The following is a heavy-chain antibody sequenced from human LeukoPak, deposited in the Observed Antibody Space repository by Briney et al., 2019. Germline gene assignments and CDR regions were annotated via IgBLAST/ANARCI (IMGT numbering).Heavy chain of an antibody. V-gene: IGHV3-53*01. CDR2: IYSGGST. J-gene: IGHJ4*02. CDR1: GFTVSSNY. D-gene: IGHD4-23*01. Sequence: GGSLRLSCAASGFTVSSNYMSWVRQAPGKGLEWVSVIYSGGSTYYADSVKGRFTISRDNSKNTLYLQMNSLRAEDTAVYYCARDIYGANPFDYWGQGTLVTVSS. CDR3: ARDIYGANPFDY.